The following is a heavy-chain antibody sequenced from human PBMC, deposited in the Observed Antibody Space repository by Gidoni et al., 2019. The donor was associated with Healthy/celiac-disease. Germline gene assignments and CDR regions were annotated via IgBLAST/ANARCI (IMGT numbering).Heavy chain of an antibody. Sequence: QVQLVESGGGVVQPGRSLRLSCAASGFTFRSYAMHGVRHAPGKGLECVAVISYDGSNKYYADSVKGRFTISRDNSKNTLYLQMNSLRAEDTAVYYCAGGTNGNWGQGTLVTVSS. J-gene: IGHJ4*02. D-gene: IGHD2-8*01. CDR3: AGGTNGN. V-gene: IGHV3-30*04. CDR1: GFTFRSYA. CDR2: ISYDGSNK.